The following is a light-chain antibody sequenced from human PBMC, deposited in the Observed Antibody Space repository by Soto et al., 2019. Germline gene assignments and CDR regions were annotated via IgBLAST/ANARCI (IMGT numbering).Light chain of an antibody. CDR2: GAF. CDR3: QQYHTWPPLT. CDR1: QSVSSK. Sequence: EIVMTQSPPTLSVSPGERITLSCRASQSVSSKLAWHQHRPGQAPRLLIYGAFTRATGVPARFSGSGSGTEFTLTITSLQPEDFAGYYCQQYHTWPPLTFGGGTKVEIK. J-gene: IGKJ4*01. V-gene: IGKV3-15*01.